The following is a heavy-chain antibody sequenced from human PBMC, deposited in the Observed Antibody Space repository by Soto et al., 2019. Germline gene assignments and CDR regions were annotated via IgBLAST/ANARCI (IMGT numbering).Heavy chain of an antibody. CDR3: ARLRSAGGVRGVIYWSDP. V-gene: IGHV4-59*08. CDR1: GDSVNNYY. D-gene: IGHD3-10*01. J-gene: IGHJ5*02. Sequence: QVQLQESGPGLVKPSETLSLTCTVSGDSVNNYYWIWIRQPPGKGLEYMGHFYVGGSTNYNPSLKSRLTISLDTSKNQLSLKLNSVTAADTAIYYCARLRSAGGVRGVIYWSDPWGQGILVSVSS. CDR2: FYVGGST.